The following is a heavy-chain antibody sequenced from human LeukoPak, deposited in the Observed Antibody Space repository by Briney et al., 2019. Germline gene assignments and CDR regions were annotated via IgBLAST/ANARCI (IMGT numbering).Heavy chain of an antibody. CDR3: ARVSSSWYQDWYFDL. CDR1: GGSISSYD. J-gene: IGHJ2*01. D-gene: IGHD6-13*01. V-gene: IGHV4-4*07. Sequence: SETLSLTCTVSGGSISSYDWSWLRQPAGKGLEWIGRTYTSGSTNYNPSLKSRVTMSVDMSKNQLSLKLSSMIAADTAVYYCARVSSSWYQDWYFDLWGRGTLVTVPS. CDR2: TYTSGST.